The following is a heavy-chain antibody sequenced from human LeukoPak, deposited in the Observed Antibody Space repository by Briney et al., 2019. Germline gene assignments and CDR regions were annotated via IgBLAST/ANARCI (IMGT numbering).Heavy chain of an antibody. CDR2: IYYSGST. J-gene: IGHJ4*02. Sequence: SETLSLTCTVSGGSIGSYYWSWIRQPPGKRPEWIGYIYYSGSTNYNPSLKSRVTISVDMSKNQFSLKLSSVTAADTAVYYCARANYFDYWGQGTLVTVSS. CDR1: GGSIGSYY. CDR3: ARANYFDY. V-gene: IGHV4-59*01.